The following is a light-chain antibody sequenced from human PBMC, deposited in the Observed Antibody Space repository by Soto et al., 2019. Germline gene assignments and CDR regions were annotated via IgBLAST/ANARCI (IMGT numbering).Light chain of an antibody. Sequence: DIHMTHSPSSLSASCGDRVTITFRASQSISTYLHWYQQKPGKAPNLLIYAASTLQSGVPSRFSGSGSGTDFTLTISSLQPEDFATYFCQHGYSTPLTFGGGTKVDIK. CDR1: QSISTY. CDR2: AAS. J-gene: IGKJ4*01. CDR3: QHGYSTPLT. V-gene: IGKV1-39*01.